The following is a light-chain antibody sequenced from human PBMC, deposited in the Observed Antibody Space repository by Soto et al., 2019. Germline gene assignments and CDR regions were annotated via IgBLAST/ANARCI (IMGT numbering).Light chain of an antibody. CDR3: CSYAGSSTPYV. Sequence: QSALTQPASVSGSPGQSITISCTGTSSDVGSYNLVSWYQQHPGKAPKLMIYEVSKRPSGVSNRFSGSKSGNTASLTISGLQAEDEADYYCCSYAGSSTPYVFGTGTKRTV. J-gene: IGLJ1*01. CDR1: SSDVGSYNL. CDR2: EVS. V-gene: IGLV2-23*02.